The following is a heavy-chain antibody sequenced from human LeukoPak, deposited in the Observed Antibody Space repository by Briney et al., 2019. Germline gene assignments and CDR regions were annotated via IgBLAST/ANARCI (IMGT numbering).Heavy chain of an antibody. D-gene: IGHD2-2*01. CDR1: GGSISSYY. CDR2: IYHSGST. V-gene: IGHV4-59*01. J-gene: IGHJ6*03. CDR3: ARYSGDYCSITSCSNKGPYYYYMDV. Sequence: SETLSLTCTVSGGSISSYYWSWIRQPPGKGLEWIGDIYHSGSTNYNPSLKSRVTISVDTSKKQFSLKLSSVTAADTAVYYCARYSGDYCSITSCSNKGPYYYYMDVWGKGTTVTVSS.